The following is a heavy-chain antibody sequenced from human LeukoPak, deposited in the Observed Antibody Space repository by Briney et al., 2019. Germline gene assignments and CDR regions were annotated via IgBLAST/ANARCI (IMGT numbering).Heavy chain of an antibody. Sequence: SETLSLTCTVSGGSISNYYWSWLRQPAGKGLEWIGRISTSRRINYNPSLKSRVTMSVDTSKNQFSLKLSSVTAADTAVYYCARAGITRTLPFCDYWGQGTLVTVSS. CDR2: ISTSRRI. V-gene: IGHV4-4*07. CDR3: ARAGITRTLPFCDY. D-gene: IGHD3/OR15-3a*01. CDR1: GGSISNYY. J-gene: IGHJ4*02.